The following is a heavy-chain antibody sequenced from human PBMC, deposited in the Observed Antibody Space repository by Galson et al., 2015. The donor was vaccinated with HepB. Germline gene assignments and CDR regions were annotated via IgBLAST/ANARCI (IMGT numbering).Heavy chain of an antibody. J-gene: IGHJ4*02. CDR2: ISSSSSYT. V-gene: IGHV3-11*06. D-gene: IGHD1-26*01. CDR3: ARVVVGATDY. Sequence: SLRLSCAASGFTFSDYYMSWIRQAPGKGLEWVSYISSSSSYTNYADSVKGRFTISRDNAKNSLYLQMNSLRAEDTAEYYCARVVVGATDYWGQGTLVTVSS. CDR1: GFTFSDYY.